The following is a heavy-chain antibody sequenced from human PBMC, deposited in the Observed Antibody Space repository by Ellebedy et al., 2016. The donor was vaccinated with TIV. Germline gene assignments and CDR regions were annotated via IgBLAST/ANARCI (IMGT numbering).Heavy chain of an antibody. V-gene: IGHV3-53*01. CDR3: ARGGSGSYPLDP. Sequence: GESLKISCAASGFIVSSDYMSWVRQAPGKGLEWVSLFYSGESTFYADSVKGRFTISRDKSKNTLYLQMNSLRAEDTAVYYCARGGSGSYPLDPWGQGTLVTVSS. CDR1: GFIVSSDY. CDR2: FYSGEST. D-gene: IGHD3-10*01. J-gene: IGHJ5*02.